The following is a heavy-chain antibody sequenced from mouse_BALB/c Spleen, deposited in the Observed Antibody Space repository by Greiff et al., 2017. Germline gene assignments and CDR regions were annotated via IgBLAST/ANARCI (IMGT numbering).Heavy chain of an antibody. CDR2: IDPFNGGT. Sequence: VHVKQSGPELMKPGASVKISCKASGYSFTSYYMHWVKQSHGKSLEWIGYIDPFNGGTSYNQKFKGKATLTVDKSSSTAYMHLSSLTSEDSAVYYCARMITTNYWGQGTTLTVSS. J-gene: IGHJ2*01. D-gene: IGHD2-4*01. CDR3: ARMITTNY. V-gene: IGHV1S135*01. CDR1: GYSFTSYY.